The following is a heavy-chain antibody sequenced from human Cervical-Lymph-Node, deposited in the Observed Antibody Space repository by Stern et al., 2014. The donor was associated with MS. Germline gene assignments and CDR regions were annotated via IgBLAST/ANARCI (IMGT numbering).Heavy chain of an antibody. J-gene: IGHJ4*02. D-gene: IGHD2-15*01. Sequence: QVQLQESGPGLVKPSETLSLTCTASGGSLRSYYWNWIRQAPGKGLEWLGFINHTGSVNYNPSLSSRVAMSVDTSKNEFSLTVSSVTAADTAVYYCAREGEYCSGSGCYPFLDYWGQGTLVTVSS. CDR3: AREGEYCSGSGCYPFLDY. V-gene: IGHV4-59*01. CDR2: INHTGSV. CDR1: GGSLRSYY.